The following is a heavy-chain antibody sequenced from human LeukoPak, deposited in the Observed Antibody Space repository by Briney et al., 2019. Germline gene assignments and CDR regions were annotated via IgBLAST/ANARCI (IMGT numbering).Heavy chain of an antibody. Sequence: GGSLRLSCAASGFTFSDYYMSWIRQAPGKGLERVSYISSSGSTIYYADSVKGRFTISRDNAKNSLYLQMNSLRAEGTAVYYCTTEAYYDILTGYYRNDYWGQGTLVTVSS. V-gene: IGHV3-11*04. CDR3: TTEAYYDILTGYYRNDY. CDR2: ISSSGSTI. CDR1: GFTFSDYY. D-gene: IGHD3-9*01. J-gene: IGHJ4*02.